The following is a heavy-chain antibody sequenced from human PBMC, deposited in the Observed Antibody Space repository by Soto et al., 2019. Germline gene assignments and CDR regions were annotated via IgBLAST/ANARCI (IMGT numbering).Heavy chain of an antibody. CDR2: ISSSSSYT. CDR1: GFTFSDYY. Sequence: PGGSMRLSCAASGFTFSDYYMSWIRQATGKGLEWVSYISSSSSYTNYADSVKGRFTISRDNAKNSLYLQMNSLRAEDTAVYYCARDLGIGPTEGYFDLWGRGTLVTVSS. V-gene: IGHV3-11*06. D-gene: IGHD4-17*01. CDR3: ARDLGIGPTEGYFDL. J-gene: IGHJ2*01.